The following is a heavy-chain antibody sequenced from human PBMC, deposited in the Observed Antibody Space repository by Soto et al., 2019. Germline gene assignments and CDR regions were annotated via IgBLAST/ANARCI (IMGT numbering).Heavy chain of an antibody. CDR3: ARAAGLY. Sequence: EVQLVESGGGLVQSGGSLRLSCAASGLTVSSNYMSWVRQAPGKGLEWLSVIYSDGTTYYGDSVKGRFTISRDNSKNTLYLQMTSLRAEDTAVYYCARAAGLYWGQGTLVSVSS. J-gene: IGHJ4*02. CDR2: IYSDGTT. V-gene: IGHV3-66*01. CDR1: GLTVSSNY. D-gene: IGHD3-10*01.